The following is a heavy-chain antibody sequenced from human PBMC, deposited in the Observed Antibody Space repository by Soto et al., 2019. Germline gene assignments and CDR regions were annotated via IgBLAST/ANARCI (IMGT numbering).Heavy chain of an antibody. V-gene: IGHV1-18*04. D-gene: IGHD7-27*01. CDR3: ARDRLGWGSREDYYYSMDV. CDR1: GYTFTSYG. J-gene: IGHJ6*02. Sequence: ASVKVSCKASGYTFTSYGSSGVRQAPGQGLEWMGWISAYNGNTNYAQKLQGRVTMTTDTSTSTAYMELRSLRSDYTALYYCARDRLGWGSREDYYYSMDVCGQATTVTVCS. CDR2: ISAYNGNT.